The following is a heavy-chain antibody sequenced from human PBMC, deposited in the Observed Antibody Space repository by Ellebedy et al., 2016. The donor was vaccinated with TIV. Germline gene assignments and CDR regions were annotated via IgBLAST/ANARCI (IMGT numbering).Heavy chain of an antibody. CDR2: IIPIFGTA. D-gene: IGHD1-26*01. CDR1: GGTFSSYA. Sequence: SVKVSCXASGGTFSSYAISWVRQAPGQGLEWMGGIIPIFGTANYAQKFQGRVTITADESTSTAYMELSSLRSEDTAVYYCARVDPEYSGSYLVGENAFDIWGQGTMVTVSS. CDR3: ARVDPEYSGSYLVGENAFDI. J-gene: IGHJ3*02. V-gene: IGHV1-69*13.